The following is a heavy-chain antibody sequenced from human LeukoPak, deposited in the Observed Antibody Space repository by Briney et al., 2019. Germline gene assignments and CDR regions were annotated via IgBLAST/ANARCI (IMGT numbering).Heavy chain of an antibody. J-gene: IGHJ4*02. CDR3: TVGVVRSGLDY. CDR2: IIPIFGTA. V-gene: IGHV1-69*05. D-gene: IGHD3-3*01. CDR1: GGTFSSYA. Sequence: ASVKVSCKASGGTFSSYAISWVRQAPGQGLEWMGGIIPIFGTANYAQKFQGRVTITTDESTSTAYMELSSLRSEDTAVYYSTVGVVRSGLDYWGQGTLVTVSS.